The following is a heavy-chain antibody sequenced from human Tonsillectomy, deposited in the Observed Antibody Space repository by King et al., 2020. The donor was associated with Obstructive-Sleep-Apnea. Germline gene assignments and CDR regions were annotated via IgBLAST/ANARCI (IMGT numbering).Heavy chain of an antibody. J-gene: IGHJ4*02. Sequence: VKLVESGGGLVKPGGSLRLSCAASGFTFSDYYMNWIRQSPGKGLEWLAFVSGTGHSLYYADSVRGRFTISRDNDKNSLSLQMNSLRAADTAIYYCTRGVFSDFWGRGTLVTVSS. V-gene: IGHV3-11*01. CDR1: GFTFSDYY. CDR3: TRGVFSDF. D-gene: IGHD3-16*01. CDR2: VSGTGHSL.